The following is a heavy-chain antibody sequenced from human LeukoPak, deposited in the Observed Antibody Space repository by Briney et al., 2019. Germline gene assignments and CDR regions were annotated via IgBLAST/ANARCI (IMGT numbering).Heavy chain of an antibody. J-gene: IGHJ4*02. D-gene: IGHD3-10*01. V-gene: IGHV1-18*01. Sequence: ASVKVSCKASGYTFTSYGISWVRQAPGQGLEWMGWISAYNGNTNYAQKLQGRATMTTDTSTSTAYMELRSLRSDDTAVYYCARDGGGFGELPFDYWGQGALVTVSS. CDR1: GYTFTSYG. CDR3: ARDGGGFGELPFDY. CDR2: ISAYNGNT.